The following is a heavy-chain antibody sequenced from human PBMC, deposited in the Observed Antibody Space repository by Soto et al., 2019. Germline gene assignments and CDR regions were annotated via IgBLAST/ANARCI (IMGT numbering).Heavy chain of an antibody. Sequence: GASVKVSCKASGYTFTSYDINWVRQATGQGLEWMGWINPNSGGTNYAQKFQGRVTMTRDTSISTAYMELSRLRSDDTAVYYCARSHPRKNYDYWGQGTLVTVSS. V-gene: IGHV1-2*02. CDR2: INPNSGGT. J-gene: IGHJ4*02. CDR1: GYTFTSYD. CDR3: ARSHPRKNYDY.